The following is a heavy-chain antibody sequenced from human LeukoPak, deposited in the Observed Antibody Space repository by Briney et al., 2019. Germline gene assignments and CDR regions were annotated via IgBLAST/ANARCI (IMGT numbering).Heavy chain of an antibody. D-gene: IGHD5-18*01. V-gene: IGHV3-30*02. Sequence: PGGSLRLSCAASGFTFSSYSMHWVRQAPGKGLEWVAFIRYDGSNKYYADSVKGRFTISRDNSKNTLYLQMNSLRAEDTAVYYCARAYNGYIYGYDYWGQGTLVTVSS. J-gene: IGHJ4*02. CDR1: GFTFSSYS. CDR2: IRYDGSNK. CDR3: ARAYNGYIYGYDY.